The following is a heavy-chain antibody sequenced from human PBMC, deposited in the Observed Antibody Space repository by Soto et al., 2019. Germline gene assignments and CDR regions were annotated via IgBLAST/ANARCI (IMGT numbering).Heavy chain of an antibody. V-gene: IGHV3-74*01. Sequence: VGSVRLSCASSVFTLSRYWMHCVRQSPGKWLVWVSRINSDGSSTSYADSVKGRFTISRDSAKNTLYLQMNSLRAEDTAVYYCARDPAHSGWYEYWGQKTLV. D-gene: IGHD6-19*01. CDR2: INSDGSST. CDR3: ARDPAHSGWYEY. CDR1: VFTLSRYW. J-gene: IGHJ4*02.